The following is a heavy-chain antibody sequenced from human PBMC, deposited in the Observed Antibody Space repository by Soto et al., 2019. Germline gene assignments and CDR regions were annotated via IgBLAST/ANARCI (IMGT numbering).Heavy chain of an antibody. CDR3: ARGAAVRRNWFDP. CDR2: IYYSGST. D-gene: IGHD4-4*01. CDR1: GGSISSYY. J-gene: IGHJ5*02. V-gene: IGHV4-59*01. Sequence: PSETLSLTCTVSGGSISSYYWSWIRQPPGKGLEWIGYIYYSGSTNYNPSLKSRVTISVDTSKNQFSLKLSSVTAADTAVYYCARGAAVRRNWFDPWGPGTLVTVSS.